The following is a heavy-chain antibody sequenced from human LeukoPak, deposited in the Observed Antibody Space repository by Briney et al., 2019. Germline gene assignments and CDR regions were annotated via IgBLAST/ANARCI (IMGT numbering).Heavy chain of an antibody. V-gene: IGHV3-20*04. D-gene: IGHD5-18*01. CDR2: INWNGGST. CDR3: ARSLTATKPNYYYYMDV. CDR1: GFTFDDYG. J-gene: IGHJ6*03. Sequence: GGSLRLSCAASGFTFDDYGMSWVPQAPGKGLEWVSGINWNGGSTGYADSVTGRFTISRDNAKNSLYLQMNSLRAEDTALYYCARSLTATKPNYYYYMDVWGKGTTVTVSS.